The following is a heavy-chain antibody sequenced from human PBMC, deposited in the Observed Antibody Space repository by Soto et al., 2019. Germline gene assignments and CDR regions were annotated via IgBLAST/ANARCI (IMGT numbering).Heavy chain of an antibody. D-gene: IGHD2-21*02. CDR1: GFTFSSYW. CDR3: ARDYCGGDCYFDY. V-gene: IGHV3-7*05. CDR2: IKQDGSEK. J-gene: IGHJ4*02. Sequence: EVQLVESGGGLVQPGGSLRLSCAASGFTFSSYWMSWVRQAPGKGREWVANIKQDGSEKYYVDSVKGRFTISRDNAKNSLYLQMNSLRAEDTAVYYCARDYCGGDCYFDYWGQGTLVTVSS.